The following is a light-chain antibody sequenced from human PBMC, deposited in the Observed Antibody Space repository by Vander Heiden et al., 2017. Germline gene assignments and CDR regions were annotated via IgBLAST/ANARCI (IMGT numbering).Light chain of an antibody. CDR1: SLRSYY. V-gene: IGLV3-19*01. J-gene: IGLJ3*02. CDR3: NSRDSSGNQLV. Sequence: SSELTQDPAVSVALGQTVRITCQGDSLRSYYASWYQQKPGQPPVLVIYGKNNRPSGIPDRFSGSSSGNTASLTITGAQAEDEADYYCNSRDSSGNQLVFGGGTKLNGL. CDR2: GKN.